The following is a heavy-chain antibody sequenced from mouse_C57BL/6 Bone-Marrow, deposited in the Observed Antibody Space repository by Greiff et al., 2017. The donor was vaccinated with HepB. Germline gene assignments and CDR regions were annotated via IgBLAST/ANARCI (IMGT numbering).Heavy chain of an antibody. CDR3: VRQGHSNYAMDY. V-gene: IGHV10-1*01. CDR2: IRRKINNYST. Sequence: EVKLVSPGVFFFPPPFSLNLSFSSPFFLFPPSSLPFFLPSPCPFFAFFALIRRKINNYSTYYSDSVKDRFTISRDDSESMLYLQMNNLKTEDTAMYYCVRQGHSNYAMDYWGQGTSVTVSS. D-gene: IGHD2-5*01. J-gene: IGHJ4*01. CDR1: FFLFPPSS.